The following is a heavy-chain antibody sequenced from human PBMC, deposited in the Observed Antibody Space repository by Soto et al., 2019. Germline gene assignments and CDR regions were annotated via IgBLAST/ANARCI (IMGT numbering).Heavy chain of an antibody. Sequence: EVQLLESGGGLVQPGGSLRLSCAASGFTFSSYAMSWVRQAPGKGLEWVSAISGSGGSTYYADSVKGRFTISRDNSKNTLYLQMNSLRAEDTAVYYCAKDLQWLVRFNYYYGMDVWGQGTTVTVSS. CDR2: ISGSGGST. CDR3: AKDLQWLVRFNYYYGMDV. V-gene: IGHV3-23*01. CDR1: GFTFSSYA. D-gene: IGHD6-19*01. J-gene: IGHJ6*02.